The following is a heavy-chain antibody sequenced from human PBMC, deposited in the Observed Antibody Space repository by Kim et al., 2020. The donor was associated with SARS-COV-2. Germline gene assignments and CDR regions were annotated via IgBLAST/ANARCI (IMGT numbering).Heavy chain of an antibody. D-gene: IGHD2-8*01. Sequence: SETLSLTCAVSGGSISSGGYSWSWIRQPPGKGLEWIGYIYHSGSTYDNPSLKSRVTISVDRSKNQFSLKLSSVTAADTAVYYCARYAIYGLYFDYWGQGT. CDR2: IYHSGST. J-gene: IGHJ4*02. CDR3: ARYAIYGLYFDY. CDR1: GGSISSGGYS. V-gene: IGHV4-30-2*01.